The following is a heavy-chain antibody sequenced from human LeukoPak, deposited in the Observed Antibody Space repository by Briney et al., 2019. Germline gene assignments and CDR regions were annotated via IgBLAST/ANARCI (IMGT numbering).Heavy chain of an antibody. J-gene: IGHJ4*02. D-gene: IGHD3-10*01. V-gene: IGHV3-11*01. CDR1: KFTFTDYY. CDR2: ISISGTTI. Sequence: GGSLRLSCAASKFTFTDYYMSWIRQAPGKGLEWLSYISISGTTIYYADSVKGRFTISRDNAKNSLYLQMNSLRAEDTAVYYCARGGGYGSGSHYYFDYWGQGTLVTVSS. CDR3: ARGGGYGSGSHYYFDY.